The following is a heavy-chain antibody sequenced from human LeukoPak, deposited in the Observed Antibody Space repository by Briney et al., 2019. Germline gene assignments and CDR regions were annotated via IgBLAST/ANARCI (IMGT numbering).Heavy chain of an antibody. CDR3: AKGHFASSSFFDY. V-gene: IGHV3-23*02. J-gene: IGHJ4*02. D-gene: IGHD6-6*01. CDR1: KFNFA. CDR2: ISGSGDST. Sequence: GGSLRLSCVASKFNFAMSWVRQPAGKGLEWVSAISGSGDSTFYRDSVKGRFTISRDNSKNTLHLQMNSLRVEDTALYYCAKGHFASSSFFDYWGPGTLVTVSS.